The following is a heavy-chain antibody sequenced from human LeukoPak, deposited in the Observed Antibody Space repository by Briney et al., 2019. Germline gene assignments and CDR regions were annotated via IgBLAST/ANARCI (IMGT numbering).Heavy chain of an antibody. D-gene: IGHD3-10*01. Sequence: SETLSPTCTVSGGSISSYYWSWIRQPPGKGLEWIGYIYYSGSTNYNPSLKSRVTISVDTSKNQFSLKLGSVTAADTAVYYCARLSGYYYGSGRQRNAFDIWGQGTMVTVSS. CDR1: GGSISSYY. CDR2: IYYSGST. V-gene: IGHV4-59*08. J-gene: IGHJ3*02. CDR3: ARLSGYYYGSGRQRNAFDI.